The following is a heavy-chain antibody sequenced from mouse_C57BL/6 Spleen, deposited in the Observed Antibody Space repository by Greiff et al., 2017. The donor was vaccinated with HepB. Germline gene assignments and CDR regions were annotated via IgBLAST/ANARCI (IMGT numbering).Heavy chain of an antibody. V-gene: IGHV1-42*01. D-gene: IGHD1-1*01. CDR2: INPSTGGT. CDR1: GYSFTGYY. Sequence: EVQLLQSGPELVKPGASVKISCKASGYSFTGYYMNWVKQSPEKSLEWIGEINPSTGGTTYNQKFKAKATLTVDKSSSTAYMQLKSLTSEDSAVYYCARSEDYYGSPYFDYWGQGTTLTVSS. J-gene: IGHJ2*01. CDR3: ARSEDYYGSPYFDY.